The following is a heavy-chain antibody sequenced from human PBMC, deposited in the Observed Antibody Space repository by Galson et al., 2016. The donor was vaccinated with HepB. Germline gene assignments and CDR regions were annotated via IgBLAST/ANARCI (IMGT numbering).Heavy chain of an antibody. CDR2: ISSSGTYT. CDR3: AKDRGSSWYPGYYHH. D-gene: IGHD6-13*01. Sequence: SLRLSCAASGFIFSSYALSWVRQAPGKGLEWVSAISSSGTYTYYTDSVKGRFTVSRDNSKNTVFLQMNSLRAEDTAIYFCAKDRGSSWYPGYYHHWGQGTLVTVSS. CDR1: GFIFSSYA. J-gene: IGHJ1*01. V-gene: IGHV3-23*01.